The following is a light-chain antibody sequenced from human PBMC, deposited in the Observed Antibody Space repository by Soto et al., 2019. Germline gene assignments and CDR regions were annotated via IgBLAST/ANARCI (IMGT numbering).Light chain of an antibody. J-gene: IGKJ1*01. CDR3: LRRYNWPQT. CDR1: QCVGRT. CDR2: DAS. Sequence: EVVLTQSPATLSLSPGERANLSCRTSQCVGRTLAWYQQKSGQAPRLLLYDASNRATGIPTRFSGSGSGTDFTLTISSLEPEDFAVYACLRRYNWPQTVGQGNKVEIK. V-gene: IGKV3-11*01.